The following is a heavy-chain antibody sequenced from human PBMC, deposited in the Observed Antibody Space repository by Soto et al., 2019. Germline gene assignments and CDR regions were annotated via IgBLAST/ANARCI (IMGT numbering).Heavy chain of an antibody. V-gene: IGHV3-43*01. CDR2: ISWDGGST. D-gene: IGHD1-26*01. CDR1: GFTFDDYT. Sequence: GGSLRLSCAAPGFTFDDYTMHWVRQAPGKGLEWVSLISWDGGSTYYADSVKGRFTISRDNSKNSLYLQMNSLRTEDTALYYCAKDMPSGEGFDYWGQGTLVTVSS. CDR3: AKDMPSGEGFDY. J-gene: IGHJ4*02.